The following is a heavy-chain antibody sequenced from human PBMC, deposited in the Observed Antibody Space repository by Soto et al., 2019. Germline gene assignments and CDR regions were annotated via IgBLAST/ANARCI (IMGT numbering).Heavy chain of an antibody. CDR3: ARSRPGSLNPVLDY. CDR2: IYYSGST. V-gene: IGHV4-31*03. CDR1: GGSISSGGYY. Sequence: QVQLQESGPGLVKPSQTLSLTCTVSGGSISSGGYYWSWIRQHPGKGLEWIGYIYYSGSTYYNPSLKSRVTTSVDTSKNQFSLKLSSVTAADTAVYYCARSRPGSLNPVLDYWGQGTLVTVSS. D-gene: IGHD3-10*01. J-gene: IGHJ4*02.